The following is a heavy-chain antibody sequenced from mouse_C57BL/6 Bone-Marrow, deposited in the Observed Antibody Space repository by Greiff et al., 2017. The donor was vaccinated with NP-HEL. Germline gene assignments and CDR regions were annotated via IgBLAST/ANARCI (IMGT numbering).Heavy chain of an antibody. J-gene: IGHJ3*01. V-gene: IGHV5-17*01. CDR1: GFTFSDYG. D-gene: IGHD1-1*01. CDR3: ARGYYYGSSYPFAY. CDR2: ISSGSSTI. Sequence: EVKVVESGGGLVKPGGSLKLSCAASGFTFSDYGMHWVRQAPEKGLEWVAYISSGSSTIYYADTVKGRFTISRDNAKNTLFLQMTSLRSEATAMYYGARGYYYGSSYPFAYWGQGTLVTVSA.